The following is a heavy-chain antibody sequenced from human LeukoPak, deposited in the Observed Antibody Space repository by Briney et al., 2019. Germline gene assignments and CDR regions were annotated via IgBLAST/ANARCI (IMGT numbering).Heavy chain of an antibody. J-gene: IGHJ6*03. CDR1: GYSFTSYW. CDR3: ARRASRCSSTSCSNYYMDV. V-gene: IGHV5-51*01. CDR2: IYPGDSDT. D-gene: IGHD2-2*01. Sequence: GESLKISCKGSGYSFTSYWIGWVRQMPGKGLEWMGIIYPGDSDTRYSPSFQGQVTISADKSISTAYLQWSSLKASDTAMYYCARRASRCSSTSCSNYYMDVWGKGTTVTISS.